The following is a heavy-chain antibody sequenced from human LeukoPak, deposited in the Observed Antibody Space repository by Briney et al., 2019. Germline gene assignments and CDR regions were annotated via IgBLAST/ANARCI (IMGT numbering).Heavy chain of an antibody. V-gene: IGHV3-53*01. CDR2: IYSGGST. CDR3: ARVARLDYGDYGDYMDV. Sequence: GGSLRLSCAASGFTVSSNYMSWVRQAQGKGLEWVSVIYSGGSTYYADSVKGRFTISRDNSKNTLYLQMNSLRAEDTAVYYCARVARLDYGDYGDYMDVWGKGTTVTVSS. D-gene: IGHD4-17*01. CDR1: GFTVSSNY. J-gene: IGHJ6*03.